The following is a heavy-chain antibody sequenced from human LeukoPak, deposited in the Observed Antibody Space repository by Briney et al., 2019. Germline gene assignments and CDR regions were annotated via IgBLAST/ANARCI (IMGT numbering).Heavy chain of an antibody. CDR3: AKTKDSSGWYGYRPLDY. CDR1: GFTFSSYA. Sequence: GGSLRLSCAASGFTFSSYAMSWVRQAPGKGLEWVSALSGGGGSTYYADSVKGRFTISRDNSKNTLFLQMNSLRAEDTATFYCAKTKDSSGWYGYRPLDYWGQGTLVTVSS. J-gene: IGHJ4*02. V-gene: IGHV3-23*01. D-gene: IGHD6-19*01. CDR2: LSGGGGST.